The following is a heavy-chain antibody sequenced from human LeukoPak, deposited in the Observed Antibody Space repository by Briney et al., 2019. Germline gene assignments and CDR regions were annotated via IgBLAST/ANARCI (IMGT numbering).Heavy chain of an antibody. CDR3: ARQGMVTIFGVVTPTYNWFDP. J-gene: IGHJ5*02. V-gene: IGHV4-39*01. CDR1: GGSISSSSYY. Sequence: SETLSLTCTVSGGSISSSSYYWGWIRQPPGKGLEWIGSIYYSGSTYYNPSLKSRVTISVDTSKNQFSLKLSSVTAADTAVYYCARQGMVTIFGVVTPTYNWFDPWGQGTLVTVSS. D-gene: IGHD3-3*01. CDR2: IYYSGST.